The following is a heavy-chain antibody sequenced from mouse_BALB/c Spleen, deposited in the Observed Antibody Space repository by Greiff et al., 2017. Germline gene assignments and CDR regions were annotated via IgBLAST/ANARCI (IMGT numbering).Heavy chain of an antibody. CDR1: GYSITSDYA. J-gene: IGHJ4*01. CDR3: AREENGLYAMDY. V-gene: IGHV3-2*02. CDR2: ISYSGST. Sequence: EVKLMESGPGLVKPSQSLSLTCTVTGYSITSDYAWNWIRQFPGNKLEWMGYISYSGSTSYNPSLKSRISITRDTSKNQFFLQLNSVTTEDTATYYCAREENGLYAMDYWGQGTSVTVSS.